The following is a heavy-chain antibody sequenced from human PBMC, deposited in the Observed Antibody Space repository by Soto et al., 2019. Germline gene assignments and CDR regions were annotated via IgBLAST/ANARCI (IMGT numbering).Heavy chain of an antibody. CDR3: ARGSDTSGTSSPNWFDP. D-gene: IGHD2-2*01. CDR1: GGSFIGYY. CDR2: INHSGST. Sequence: TLSLTCAVYGGSFIGYYWSWIRQPPGKGLEWIGEINHSGSTNYNPSLKSRVTISVDTSKNQFSLKLSSVTAADTAVYYCARGSDTSGTSSPNWFDPWGQGTLVTVSS. J-gene: IGHJ5*02. V-gene: IGHV4-34*01.